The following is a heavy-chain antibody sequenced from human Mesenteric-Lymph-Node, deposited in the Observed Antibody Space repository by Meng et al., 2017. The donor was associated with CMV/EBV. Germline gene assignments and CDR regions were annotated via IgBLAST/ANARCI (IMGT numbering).Heavy chain of an antibody. CDR3: ARHDYGVSGMGS. Sequence: GESLKISCAASGLTVSSNYMSWVRQAPGKGLEWVSVIYSAGTTYYADSVKGRFTISRDNSKNTLYLQMNSLRAEDTAVYYCARHDYGVSGMGSWGQGTLVTVSS. CDR2: IYSAGTT. CDR1: GLTVSSNY. D-gene: IGHD4-17*01. V-gene: IGHV3-66*04. J-gene: IGHJ5*02.